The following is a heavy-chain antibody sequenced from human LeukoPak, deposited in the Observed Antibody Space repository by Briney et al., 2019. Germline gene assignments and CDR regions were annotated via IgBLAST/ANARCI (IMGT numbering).Heavy chain of an antibody. Sequence: ASVKVSCKASGYTFTSYDINWVRQATGQGLEWMGWMNPNSGNTGYAQKFQGRITMTRDTSTSTVYIELSSLRSDDTAVYYCARYCSGGSCYSVSKDAFDIWGQGTMVTVSS. CDR3: ARYCSGGSCYSVSKDAFDI. V-gene: IGHV1-8*01. J-gene: IGHJ3*02. D-gene: IGHD2-15*01. CDR1: GYTFTSYD. CDR2: MNPNSGNT.